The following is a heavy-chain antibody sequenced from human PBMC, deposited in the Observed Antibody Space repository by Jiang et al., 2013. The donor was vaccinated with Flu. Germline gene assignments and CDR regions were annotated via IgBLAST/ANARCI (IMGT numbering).Heavy chain of an antibody. V-gene: IGHV4-39*01. CDR1: GDSISSSIYY. CDR3: ARQRGDTMVRGVIKDWFDP. D-gene: IGHD3-10*01. J-gene: IGHJ5*02. CDR2: LLYGYT. Sequence: TCTVSGDSISSSIYYWGWIRQPPGNGAGVDWECLLYGYTYFNRPSQSRVTIPVDTSENQFSLKLSSVTAADTAVYYCARQRGDTMVRGVIKDWFDPWGQGTQVTVSS.